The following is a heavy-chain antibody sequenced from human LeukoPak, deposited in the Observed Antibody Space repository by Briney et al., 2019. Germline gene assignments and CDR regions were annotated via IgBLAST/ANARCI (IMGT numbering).Heavy chain of an antibody. CDR3: ARAPLSTVVTHLDY. CDR2: LWYDGSNK. D-gene: IGHD4-23*01. Sequence: GRSLRLSCAASGFTFSSYGMHWVRQTPGKGLEWVAVLWYDGSNKYYADSVKGRFTISRDNSKNTLYLQMNSLRAEDTAVYYCARAPLSTVVTHLDYWGQGTLVTVSS. CDR1: GFTFSSYG. J-gene: IGHJ4*02. V-gene: IGHV3-33*01.